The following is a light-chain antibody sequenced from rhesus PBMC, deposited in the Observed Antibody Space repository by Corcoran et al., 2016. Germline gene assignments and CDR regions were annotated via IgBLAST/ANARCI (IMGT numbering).Light chain of an antibody. Sequence: QAAPTQSPSVSGSPGQSVPISCTGTSSDIGANNRVYWYQQSPGKAPKLMIYDVNKGPSGVSDRFSGSKSGSTASLTISGLQAEDEADYYCSSYGSGSTYIFGDGTRLTVL. CDR3: SSYGSGSTYI. J-gene: IGLJ1*01. CDR1: SSDIGANNR. CDR2: DVN. V-gene: IGLV2-13*03.